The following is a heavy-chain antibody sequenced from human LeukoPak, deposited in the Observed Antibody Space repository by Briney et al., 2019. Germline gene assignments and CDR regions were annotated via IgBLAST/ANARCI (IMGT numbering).Heavy chain of an antibody. J-gene: IGHJ5*02. V-gene: IGHV4-39*07. CDR3: ARDRRLSNWFDP. CDR2: MYYSGSN. CDR1: AGSISSSSYY. D-gene: IGHD2-8*01. Sequence: PSETLSLTCTVSAGSISSSSYYWGWIRQPPGKGLEWIGSMYYSGSNYYNPSLTSRVTISVDTSKNQFSLKLNSVTAADTAVYYCARDRRLSNWFDPWGQGTLVTVSS.